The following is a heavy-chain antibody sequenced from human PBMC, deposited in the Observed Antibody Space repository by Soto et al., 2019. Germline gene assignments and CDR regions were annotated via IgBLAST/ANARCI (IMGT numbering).Heavy chain of an antibody. Sequence: SETLSLTCGVSGGSISSCGYSWTWIRQPPGKGLEWIGYIYHSGSTYYNPSLKSRVTISVDRSNNQFSLQLSSVTAADTAVYYCARGSYSGYDFAFDIWGQGTMVTVSS. V-gene: IGHV4-30-2*01. CDR1: GGSISSCGYS. CDR2: IYHSGST. D-gene: IGHD5-12*01. J-gene: IGHJ3*02. CDR3: ARGSYSGYDFAFDI.